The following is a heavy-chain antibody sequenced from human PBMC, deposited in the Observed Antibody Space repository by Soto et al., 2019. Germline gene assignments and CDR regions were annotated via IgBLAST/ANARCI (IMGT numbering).Heavy chain of an antibody. CDR1: GGSISSSSYY. Sequence: QLQLQESGPGLVKPSETLSLTCTVSGGSISSSSYYWGWIRQPPGKGLEWIGSIYYSGSTYYNPSLKSRVTISVDTSKNQFSLKLSSVTAADTAVYYCASPKESSSWYASSPFDYWGQGTLVTVSS. CDR3: ASPKESSSWYASSPFDY. J-gene: IGHJ4*02. CDR2: IYYSGST. D-gene: IGHD6-13*01. V-gene: IGHV4-39*01.